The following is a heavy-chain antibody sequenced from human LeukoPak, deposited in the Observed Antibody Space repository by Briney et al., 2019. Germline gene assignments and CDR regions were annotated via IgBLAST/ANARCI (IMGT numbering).Heavy chain of an antibody. V-gene: IGHV3-53*01. CDR3: ARWGTVGATSPPYYFDY. J-gene: IGHJ4*02. D-gene: IGHD1-26*01. CDR2: IYSGGST. CDR1: GFTVSSNY. Sequence: GGSLRLSCAASGFTVSSNYMSWVRQAPGKGLEWVSVIYSGGSTYYADSVKGRFTISRDNSKNTLYLQMNSLRAEDTAVYYCARWGTVGATSPPYYFDYWGQGTLVTVSS.